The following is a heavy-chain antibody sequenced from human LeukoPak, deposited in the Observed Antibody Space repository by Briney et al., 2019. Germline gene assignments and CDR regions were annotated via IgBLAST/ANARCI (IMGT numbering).Heavy chain of an antibody. CDR3: ARVQGSGYPDY. V-gene: IGHV4-34*01. J-gene: IGHJ4*02. CDR1: GVSFSGYY. D-gene: IGHD3-22*01. Sequence: SETLSLTCAVYGVSFSGYYWSWIRQPPGKGLEWIGEINHSGSTNYNPSLKSRVTISVDTSKNQFSLKLSSVTAADTAVYYCARVQGSGYPDYWGQGTLVTVSS. CDR2: INHSGST.